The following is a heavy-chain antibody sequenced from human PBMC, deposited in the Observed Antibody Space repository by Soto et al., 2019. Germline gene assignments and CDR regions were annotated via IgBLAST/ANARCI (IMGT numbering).Heavy chain of an antibody. V-gene: IGHV4-59*01. D-gene: IGHD5-18*01. CDR3: ARDSGYSWGFAP. Sequence: QVQLQESGPGLVKPSETLSLTCTVSGGSISSYYWSWIRQPPGKGLDWIGYIYYSGITNYNPSLKSRVTISVDTSKNQFSPKLSSVIAEDTAVYYCARDSGYSWGFAPWGQGTLVTVSS. CDR1: GGSISSYY. CDR2: IYYSGIT. J-gene: IGHJ5*02.